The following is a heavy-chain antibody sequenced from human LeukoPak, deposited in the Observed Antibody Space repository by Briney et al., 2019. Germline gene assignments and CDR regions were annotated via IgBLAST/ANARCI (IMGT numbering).Heavy chain of an antibody. V-gene: IGHV3-21*01. Sequence: GGSLRLSCAASGFTFSSYSMNWVRQAPGKGLEWVSSISSSSSYIYYADSVKGRFTISRDNAKNSLYLQMNSLRAEDTAVYYCARENAYYYVSSGYSDYWGQGTLVTVSS. J-gene: IGHJ4*02. CDR3: ARENAYYYVSSGYSDY. CDR2: ISSSSSYI. CDR1: GFTFSSYS. D-gene: IGHD3-22*01.